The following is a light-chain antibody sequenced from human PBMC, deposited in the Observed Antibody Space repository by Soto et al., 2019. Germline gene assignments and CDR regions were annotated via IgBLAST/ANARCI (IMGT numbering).Light chain of an antibody. V-gene: IGLV2-23*01. J-gene: IGLJ2*01. Sequence: QSALTQPASVSGSPGQSITISCTGTSSDVGSYNLVSWYQQYPGKAPKLMIYEGSKRPSGISNRFSGSKSGNTASLTISGLQAEDEADYYCCSYAGSSTLFGGGTKLTVL. CDR3: CSYAGSSTL. CDR1: SSDVGSYNL. CDR2: EGS.